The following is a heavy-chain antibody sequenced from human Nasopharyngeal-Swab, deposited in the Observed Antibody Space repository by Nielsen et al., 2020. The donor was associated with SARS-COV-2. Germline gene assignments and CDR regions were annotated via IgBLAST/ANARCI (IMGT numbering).Heavy chain of an antibody. J-gene: IGHJ5*02. Sequence: WIRQPPGKGLEWIAYIYYSGSTYYNPSLKSRVTISVDPSKNQFSLKLSSVTAADAAVYYCARGLPMVRGVIRTSWFDPWGQGTLVTVSS. CDR2: IYYSGST. CDR3: ARGLPMVRGVIRTSWFDP. D-gene: IGHD3-10*01. V-gene: IGHV4-28*03.